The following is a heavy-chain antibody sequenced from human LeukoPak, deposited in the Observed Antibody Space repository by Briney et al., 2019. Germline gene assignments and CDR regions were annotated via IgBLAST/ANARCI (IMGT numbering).Heavy chain of an antibody. Sequence: GGSLRLSCAASGFTFSSYWMSWVRQAPGKGLEWVANIKQDGSEKYYVDFVKGRFTISRDNAKNSLYLQMNSLRAEDTAVYYCARDFGTIAVAGIMDYWGQGTLVTVSS. CDR3: ARDFGTIAVAGIMDY. CDR2: IKQDGSEK. J-gene: IGHJ4*02. CDR1: GFTFSSYW. V-gene: IGHV3-7*01. D-gene: IGHD6-19*01.